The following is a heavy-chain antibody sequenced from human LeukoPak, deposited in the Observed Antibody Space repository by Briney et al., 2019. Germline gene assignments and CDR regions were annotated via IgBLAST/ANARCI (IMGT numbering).Heavy chain of an antibody. V-gene: IGHV1-46*01. CDR2: INPSGGST. Sequence: ASVKVSCKASGYTFTSYYMHWVRQAPGQGLEWMGIINPSGGSTSYAQKFQGRVTMTRDMSTSTVYMELSSLRSEDIAIYYCARLHYTDSPLGPYYFDYWGQGTLVTVSS. D-gene: IGHD2-2*02. CDR3: ARLHYTDSPLGPYYFDY. CDR1: GYTFTSYY. J-gene: IGHJ4*02.